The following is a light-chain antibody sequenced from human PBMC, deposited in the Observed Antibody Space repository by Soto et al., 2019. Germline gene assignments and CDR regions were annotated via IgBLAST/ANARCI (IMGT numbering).Light chain of an antibody. V-gene: IGLV1-47*01. CDR1: SSNIGSNY. J-gene: IGLJ3*02. CDR2: RNN. CDR3: AAWDDSLSGWV. Sequence: QSVLTQPPSASGTPGQRVTISCSGSSSNIGSNYVYWYQQLPGTAPKLLIYRNNQRPSGVPDRFSGSTSGTSASLAISGPRSEDEADYYCAAWDDSLSGWVFGGGTKVTVL.